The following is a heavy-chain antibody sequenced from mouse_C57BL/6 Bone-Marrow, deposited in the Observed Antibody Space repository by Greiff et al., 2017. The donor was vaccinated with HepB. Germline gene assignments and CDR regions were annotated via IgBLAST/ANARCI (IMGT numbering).Heavy chain of an antibody. CDR1: GYTFTSYW. CDR2: IDPSDSYT. J-gene: IGHJ1*03. Sequence: QVQLQHPGAELVRPGTSVKLSCKASGYTFTSYWMHWVKQRPGQGLEWIGVIDPSDSYTNYNQKFKGKATLTVDTSSSTAYMQLSSLTSEDSAVYYCARDDGYPWYFDVWGTGTTVTVSS. V-gene: IGHV1-59*01. CDR3: ARDDGYPWYFDV. D-gene: IGHD2-3*01.